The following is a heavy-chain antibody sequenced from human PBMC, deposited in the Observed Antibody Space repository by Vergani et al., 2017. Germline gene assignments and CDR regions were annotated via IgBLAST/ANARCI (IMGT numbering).Heavy chain of an antibody. Sequence: QVQLVESGGGVVQPGGSLRLSCVASGFSVSNSGMHWVRQTPGKGLEWVAFIQYDGSDIFYADFVEGRFTISRDNSKNSLYLQMRSLRFDETAVYYCQNEGSASWIRGWLDHWGQGALVTVSS. CDR1: GFSVSNSG. CDR3: QNEGSASWIRGWLDH. D-gene: IGHD3-10*01. CDR2: IQYDGSDI. J-gene: IGHJ4*02. V-gene: IGHV3-30*02.